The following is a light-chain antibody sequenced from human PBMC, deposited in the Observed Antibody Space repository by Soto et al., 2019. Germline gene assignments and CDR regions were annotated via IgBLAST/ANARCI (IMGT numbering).Light chain of an antibody. CDR3: QSFDRSLRGRV. J-gene: IGLJ3*02. CDR2: TDN. Sequence: QSVLTQPPSVSGAPGQRVTISCTGSSSNIGAGYDVHWYQQLPGTAPKLLIFTDNSRPSGVPDRFSGSKSGTSASLAITGLQAEAEADYYCQSFDRSLRGRVFGGGTKVTV. CDR1: SSNIGAGYD. V-gene: IGLV1-40*01.